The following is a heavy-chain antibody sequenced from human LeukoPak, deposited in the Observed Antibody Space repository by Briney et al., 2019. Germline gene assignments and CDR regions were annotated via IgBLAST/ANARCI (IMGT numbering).Heavy chain of an antibody. D-gene: IGHD3-22*01. J-gene: IGHJ4*02. Sequence: PGGSLRLSCAASGFTFSYYSMNWVRQAPGKGLEWVASVNTVSSYIYYADSMRGRFTISRDNAKNSLFLQMNSLRAEDTAVYCCARLRRNSDRSDFFYYYDHWGQGTLVTVSS. CDR3: ARLRRNSDRSDFFYYYDH. V-gene: IGHV3-21*01. CDR1: GFTFSYYS. CDR2: VNTVSSYI.